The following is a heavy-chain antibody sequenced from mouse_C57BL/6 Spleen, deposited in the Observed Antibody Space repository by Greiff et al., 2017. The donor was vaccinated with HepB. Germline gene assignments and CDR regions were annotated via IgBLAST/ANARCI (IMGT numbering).Heavy chain of an antibody. D-gene: IGHD1-1*02. CDR3: ARGGNYRYFDV. CDR2: ISYDGSN. V-gene: IGHV3-6*01. Sequence: EVQVVESGPGLVKPSQSLSLTCSVTGYSITSGYYWNWIRQFPGNKLEWMGYISYDGSNNYNPSLKNRISITRDTSKNQFFLKLNSVTTEDTATYYCARGGNYRYFDVWGTGTTVTVSS. J-gene: IGHJ1*03. CDR1: GYSITSGYY.